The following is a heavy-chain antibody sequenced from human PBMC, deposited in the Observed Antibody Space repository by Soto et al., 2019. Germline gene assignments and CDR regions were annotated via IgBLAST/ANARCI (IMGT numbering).Heavy chain of an antibody. D-gene: IGHD3-22*01. V-gene: IGHV7-4-1*01. CDR1: GYTFTSYA. J-gene: IGHJ4*02. Sequence: QVQLVQSGSELKKPGASVKVSCKASGYTFTSYAMNWVRQAPGQGLEWMGWINTNTGNPTYAQGFTGRFVFSLDTSVSAAYLQICSLEAEDTAVYYCARGYYDSSGYYYDGVDYWGQGTLVTVSS. CDR2: INTNTGNP. CDR3: ARGYYDSSGYYYDGVDY.